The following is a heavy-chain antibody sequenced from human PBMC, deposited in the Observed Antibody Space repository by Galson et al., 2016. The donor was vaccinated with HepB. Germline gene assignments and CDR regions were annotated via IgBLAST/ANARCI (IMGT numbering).Heavy chain of an antibody. D-gene: IGHD6-19*01. CDR2: ISWDNTNI. J-gene: IGHJ4*02. CDR3: VKERDIGWYFDY. CDR1: GFSFDDYT. Sequence: SLRLSCAASGFSFDDYTMHWVRPPPGKGPEWVSLISWDNTNIDYADSVKGRSTISRDNSKNSLFLQMNSLRTEDTALYYCVKERDIGWYFDYWGQGTLVTVSS. V-gene: IGHV3-43*01.